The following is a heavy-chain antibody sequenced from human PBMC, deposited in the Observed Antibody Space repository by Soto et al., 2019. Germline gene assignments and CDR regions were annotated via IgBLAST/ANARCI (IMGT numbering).Heavy chain of an antibody. J-gene: IGHJ4*02. CDR2: IWHDGSNK. D-gene: IGHD1-26*01. CDR3: AGFYVAAGAAPLEY. Sequence: GGSLRLSCAASGVIFSNFGMHWVRQAPGKGLEWVGIIWHDGSNKYYADSVEGRFTISRDNSKNPVYLQMNSLRGEDTGIYYCAGFYVAAGAAPLEYWGQGTLVTVSS. CDR1: GVIFSNFG. V-gene: IGHV3-33*01.